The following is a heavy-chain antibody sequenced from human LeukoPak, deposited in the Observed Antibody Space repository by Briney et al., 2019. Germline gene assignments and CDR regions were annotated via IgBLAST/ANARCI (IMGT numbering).Heavy chain of an antibody. V-gene: IGHV3-23*01. J-gene: IGHJ4*02. CDR2: IRAGGDVT. CDR3: ANWGGTQTIGDIWYGPLDY. D-gene: IGHD3-16*01. Sequence: GGSLRLSCVASRFTFSKYIMTWVRQGPGKGLEWVASIRAGGDVTFYADSVKGRFRPSRDNSRNAVYLEMNSLRVDDTGVYFCANWGGTQTIGDIWYGPLDYWGQGTQVTVSS. CDR1: RFTFSKYI.